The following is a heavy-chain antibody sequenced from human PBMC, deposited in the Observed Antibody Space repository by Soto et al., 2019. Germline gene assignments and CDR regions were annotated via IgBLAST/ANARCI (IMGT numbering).Heavy chain of an antibody. V-gene: IGHV1-18*01. CDR2: ISAYNGNT. Sequence: ASVKVSCKASGYTFTSYGISWVRQAPGQCLEWMGWISAYNGNTNYAQKLQGRVTMTTDTSTSTAYMELRSLRSDDTAVYYCARDSRFTASARRDMDVWGQGTKVTVSS. CDR1: GYTFTSYG. CDR3: ARDSRFTASARRDMDV. J-gene: IGHJ6*02. D-gene: IGHD6-6*01.